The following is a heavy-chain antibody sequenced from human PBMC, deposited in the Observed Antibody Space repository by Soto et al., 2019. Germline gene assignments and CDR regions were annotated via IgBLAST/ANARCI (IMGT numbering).Heavy chain of an antibody. V-gene: IGHV1-18*01. CDR1: GYTFTSYG. CDR2: ISAYNGNT. D-gene: IGHD6-13*01. J-gene: IGHJ6*03. CDR3: ARRGRQQLVRDYYMDV. Sequence: ASVKVSCKASGYTFTSYGISWVRQAPGQGLEWMGWISAYNGNTNYAQKLQGRVTMTTDTSTSTAYMELRSLRSDDTAVYYCARRGRQQLVRDYYMDVWGKGTTVTVSS.